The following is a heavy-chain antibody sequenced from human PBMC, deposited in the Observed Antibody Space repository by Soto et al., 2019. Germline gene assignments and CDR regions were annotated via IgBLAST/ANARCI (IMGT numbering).Heavy chain of an antibody. V-gene: IGHV4-34*01. CDR1: GGSFSGHY. Sequence: SETLSLTCAVYGGSFSGHYWSWIRQPPGKGLEWIGEINHSGSTNYNPSLKSRVTISVDTSKNQFSLKLTSVIAADTAVYYCARGFALTEGVDRGAPDKYYLDSWGRGALVTVSS. CDR3: ARGFALTEGVDRGAPDKYYLDS. D-gene: IGHD2-21*01. CDR2: INHSGST. J-gene: IGHJ4*02.